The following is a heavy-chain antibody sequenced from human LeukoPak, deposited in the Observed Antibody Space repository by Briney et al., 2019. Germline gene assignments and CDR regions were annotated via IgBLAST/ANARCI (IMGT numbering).Heavy chain of an antibody. CDR3: ARSGVRYSSSWYLVY. D-gene: IGHD6-13*01. CDR2: IYYSGST. J-gene: IGHJ4*02. V-gene: IGHV4-59*01. CDR1: GGSISSCY. Sequence: SETLSLTCTVSGGSISSCYWSWIRQPPGKGLEWIGYIYYSGSTNYNPSLKSRVTISVDTSKNQFSLKLSSVTAADTAVYYCARSGVRYSSSWYLVYWGQGTLVTVSS.